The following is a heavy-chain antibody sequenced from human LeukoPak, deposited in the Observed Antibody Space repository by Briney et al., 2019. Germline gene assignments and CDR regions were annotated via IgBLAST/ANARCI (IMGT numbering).Heavy chain of an antibody. Sequence: SETLSLTCTVSGGSISSSSYYWGWIRQPPGKGLEWIGSIYYSGSTYYNPSLKSRVTISVDTSKNQFSLKLSSVTAADTAVYYCARRNQRGYCSGGSCYPGHNWFAPWGEGTLVTVSS. D-gene: IGHD2-15*01. V-gene: IGHV4-39*01. J-gene: IGHJ5*02. CDR2: IYYSGST. CDR3: ARRNQRGYCSGGSCYPGHNWFAP. CDR1: GGSISSSSYY.